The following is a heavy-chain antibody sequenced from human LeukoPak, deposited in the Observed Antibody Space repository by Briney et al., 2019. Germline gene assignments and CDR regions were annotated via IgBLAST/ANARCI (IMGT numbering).Heavy chain of an antibody. Sequence: PGGSLRLSCAASGFTFSSYGMSWVRLAPGKGLEWVSAISGSGGSTYYADSVKGRFTISRDNSKNTLYLQMNSLRTEDTAVYYCAKDPYSGSYFDYWGQGTLVTVSS. CDR2: ISGSGGST. V-gene: IGHV3-23*01. CDR1: GFTFSSYG. J-gene: IGHJ4*02. D-gene: IGHD1-26*01. CDR3: AKDPYSGSYFDY.